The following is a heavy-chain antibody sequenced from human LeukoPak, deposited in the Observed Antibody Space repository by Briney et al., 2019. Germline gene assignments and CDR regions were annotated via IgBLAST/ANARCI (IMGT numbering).Heavy chain of an antibody. V-gene: IGHV3-11*04. CDR1: GVTLSDYY. D-gene: IGHD3-16*02. Sequence: GGSVRHSCAASGVTLSDYYKSWLRQAPGKGLEWVSYISSSGSTIYYADSVKGRSTISRDNAKNSLHLQLRSLRADDAAVYYCARNRSVDYWGQGTLVTVSS. CDR3: ARNRSVDY. J-gene: IGHJ4*02. CDR2: ISSSGSTI.